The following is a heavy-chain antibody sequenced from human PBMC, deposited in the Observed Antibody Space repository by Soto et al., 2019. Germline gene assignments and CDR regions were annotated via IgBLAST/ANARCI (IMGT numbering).Heavy chain of an antibody. CDR1: GGSFSGYY. CDR3: ARGGLRRWLQNSRGYYFDY. V-gene: IGHV4-34*01. CDR2: INHSGST. D-gene: IGHD5-12*01. J-gene: IGHJ4*02. Sequence: PPETLFLTCAVYGGSFSGYYWSWIRQPPGKGLEWIGEINHSGSTNYNPSLKSRDTISVDTSKNQFSLKLSSVTAADTAVYYCARGGLRRWLQNSRGYYFDYWGQGTLVTVSS.